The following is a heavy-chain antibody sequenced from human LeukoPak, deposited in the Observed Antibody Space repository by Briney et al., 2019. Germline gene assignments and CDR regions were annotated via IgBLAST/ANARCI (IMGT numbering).Heavy chain of an antibody. Sequence: SETLSLTCTVSGGPISSYYWSWIRQPPGKGLEWIGYIYTSGSTNYNPSLKRRVTISVDTSKNQFSLKLSSVTAADTAVYYCARTRNYFDYWGQGTLVTVSS. CDR1: GGPISSYY. J-gene: IGHJ4*02. CDR3: ARTRNYFDY. D-gene: IGHD2-2*01. CDR2: IYTSGST. V-gene: IGHV4-4*09.